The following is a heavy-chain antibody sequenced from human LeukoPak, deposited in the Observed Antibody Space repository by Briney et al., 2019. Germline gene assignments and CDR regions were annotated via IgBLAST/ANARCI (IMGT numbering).Heavy chain of an antibody. V-gene: IGHV3-30*02. CDR1: GFTFSSSA. CDR3: AKDGSWSCTD. Sequence: GGSLRLSCGASGFTFSSSAMHWVRQGRSKGLEWVAYIAHHGNNKYYADSVKGRFTISRDNSKGSLYLQMNSLRADDTAVYYCAKDGSWSCTDWGQGTLVRVSS. D-gene: IGHD2-8*02. J-gene: IGHJ4*02. CDR2: IAHHGNNK.